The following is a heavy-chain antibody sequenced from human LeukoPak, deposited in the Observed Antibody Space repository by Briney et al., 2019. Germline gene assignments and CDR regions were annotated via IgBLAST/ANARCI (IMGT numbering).Heavy chain of an antibody. D-gene: IGHD6-13*01. J-gene: IGHJ6*03. CDR3: ARLQLVRGYYYYMDV. CDR1: GYSFTSYW. CDR2: IYPGDSDT. Sequence: GESLKISCKGSGYSFTSYWIGWVRQMLGKGLEWMGIIYPGDSDTRYSPSFQGQVTISADKSISTAYLQWSSLKASDTAMYYCARLQLVRGYYYYMDVWGKGTTVTVSS. V-gene: IGHV5-51*01.